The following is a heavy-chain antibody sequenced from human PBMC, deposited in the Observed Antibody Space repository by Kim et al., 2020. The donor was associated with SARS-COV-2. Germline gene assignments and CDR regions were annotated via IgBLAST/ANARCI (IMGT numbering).Heavy chain of an antibody. J-gene: IGHJ4*02. CDR2: ISSGSSYI. CDR1: GFTFSDYG. Sequence: GGSLRLSCTASGFTFSDYGMNWVRQAPGKGLEWVSSISSGSSYIYYADSVKGRFTISRDNAKNSLYLQINSPGVEDTAVYFCARGIEIAVPENLDFWGQGTLVTVSS. V-gene: IGHV3-21*01. D-gene: IGHD6-19*01. CDR3: ARGIEIAVPENLDF.